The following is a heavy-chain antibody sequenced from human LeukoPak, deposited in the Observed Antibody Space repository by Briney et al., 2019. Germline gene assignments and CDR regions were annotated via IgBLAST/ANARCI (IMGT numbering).Heavy chain of an antibody. D-gene: IGHD6-13*01. V-gene: IGHV3-23*01. CDR3: AKGRSSSWRPFGY. CDR2: ISGSGGST. CDR1: GFTFSSYA. J-gene: IGHJ4*02. Sequence: GGSLRLSCADSGFTFSSYAMSWVRQAPGKGLEWVPAISGSGGSTYYADSVKGRFTISRDNSKNTLFMQMNSLRAEDTAVYYCAKGRSSSWRPFGYWGQGTLVTVSS.